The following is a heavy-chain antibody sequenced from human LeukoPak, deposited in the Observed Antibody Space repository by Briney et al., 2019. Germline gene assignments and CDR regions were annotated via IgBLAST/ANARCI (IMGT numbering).Heavy chain of an antibody. CDR3: AKDRCSNGIGCYYYYMDV. J-gene: IGHJ6*03. CDR2: TSSSSSYI. Sequence: PGGSLRLSCAASGFTFSSYSMNWVRQAPGKGLEWVSSTSSSSSYIYYAHSVKGRFRISRDSSKNILYLQMNSLRAEDTAVYYCAKDRCSNGIGCYYYYMDVWGKGTTVTISS. D-gene: IGHD2-8*01. V-gene: IGHV3-21*01. CDR1: GFTFSSYS.